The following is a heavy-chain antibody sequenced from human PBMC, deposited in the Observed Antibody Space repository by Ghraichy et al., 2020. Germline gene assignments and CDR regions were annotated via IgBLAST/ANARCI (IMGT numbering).Heavy chain of an antibody. D-gene: IGHD3-22*01. Sequence: GGSLRLSCAASGFTFSSYWMHWVRQAPGKGLVWVSRINSDGSSTSYADSVKGRFTISRDNAKNTLYLQMNSLRAEDTAVYYCARSYYDSSGWDFDYWGQGTLVTVSS. J-gene: IGHJ4*02. CDR3: ARSYYDSSGWDFDY. V-gene: IGHV3-74*01. CDR1: GFTFSSYW. CDR2: INSDGSST.